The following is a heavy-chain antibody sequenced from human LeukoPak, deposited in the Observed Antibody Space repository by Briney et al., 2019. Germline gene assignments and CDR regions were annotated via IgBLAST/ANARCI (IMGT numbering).Heavy chain of an antibody. D-gene: IGHD6-13*01. CDR1: GYSFTSYW. V-gene: IGHV5-51*01. CDR2: IYPGDSDT. Sequence: GESLKISCKGSGYSFTSYWIGWVRQMPGKGLEWMGIIYPGDSDTRYSPSFQGQVTISADKSISTAYLQWSSLKASDTAVYYCARTSNYSSSWLGPFDYWGQGTLVTVSS. CDR3: ARTSNYSSSWLGPFDY. J-gene: IGHJ4*02.